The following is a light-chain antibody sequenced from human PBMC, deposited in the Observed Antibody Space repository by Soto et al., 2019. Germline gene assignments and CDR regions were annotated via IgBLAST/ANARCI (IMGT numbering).Light chain of an antibody. CDR2: EVS. CDR1: SSDVGGYKY. J-gene: IGLJ2*01. Sequence: QSALTQPASVSGSPGQSITISCTGTSSDVGGYKYVSWYQQHPGKVPKLMIYEVSNRPSGVSNRFSGSKSGNTASLTISGLQAEDEADYYCSSYTSSSTLVFGGGTQLTVL. V-gene: IGLV2-14*01. CDR3: SSYTSSSTLV.